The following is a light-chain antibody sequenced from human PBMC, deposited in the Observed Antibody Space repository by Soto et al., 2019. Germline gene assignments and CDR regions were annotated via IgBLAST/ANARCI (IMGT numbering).Light chain of an antibody. CDR3: HQYGSSPHT. J-gene: IGKJ2*01. V-gene: IGKV3-20*01. Sequence: EIVLTQSPGALSRSPGYRATLSCRTSESVNSRYLAWYQQRPGQAPRLLIYAASSRATGIPDRFSGSGSGTEFTLTIVRLEPEDSGMFYCHQYGSSPHTFGQGTKVDI. CDR1: ESVNSRY. CDR2: AAS.